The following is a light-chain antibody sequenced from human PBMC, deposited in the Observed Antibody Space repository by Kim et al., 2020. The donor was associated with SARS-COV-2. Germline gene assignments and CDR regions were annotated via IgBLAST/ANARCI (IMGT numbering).Light chain of an antibody. J-gene: IGKJ2*01. Sequence: GTLSLSPGQGATLSCRACLSISSSNLAWYHQIPGQAPRLLIYGATSKATGIPDRFSGSGSGTDFTLTISRLEPEDFAVYYCQHSDTFGQGSKLEI. CDR3: QHSDT. CDR2: GAT. CDR1: LSISSSN. V-gene: IGKV3-20*01.